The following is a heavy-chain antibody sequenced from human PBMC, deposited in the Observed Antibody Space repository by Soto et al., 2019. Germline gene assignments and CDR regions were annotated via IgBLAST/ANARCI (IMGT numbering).Heavy chain of an antibody. Sequence: QVQLQESGPGLVKPSQTLSLTCTVSGGSISSGGYYWSWIRQHPGKGLEWLGYIDYSGSTYYNPSLKSRVTISVDTSKHQFSLTLSSVTAADTAVYYCARDWGGRDGYNYYFAYWGQGTLVTVSS. D-gene: IGHD5-12*01. CDR3: ARDWGGRDGYNYYFAY. J-gene: IGHJ4*02. V-gene: IGHV4-31*03. CDR1: GGSISSGGYY. CDR2: IDYSGST.